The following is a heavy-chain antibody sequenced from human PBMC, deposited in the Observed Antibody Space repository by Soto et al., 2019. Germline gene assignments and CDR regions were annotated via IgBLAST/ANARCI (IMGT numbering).Heavy chain of an antibody. V-gene: IGHV3-23*01. CDR3: AKDLGDYVWGSYRYSFDY. CDR1: GFTFSSYA. CDR2: ISGSGGST. J-gene: IGHJ4*02. Sequence: EVQLLESGGGLVQPGGSMRLSCAASGFTFSSYAMSWVRQAPGKGLEWVSAISGSGGSTYYADSVKGRFTISRDNSKNTLYLQMNILRAEDTAVYYCAKDLGDYVWGSYRYSFDYWGQGTLVTVSS. D-gene: IGHD3-16*02.